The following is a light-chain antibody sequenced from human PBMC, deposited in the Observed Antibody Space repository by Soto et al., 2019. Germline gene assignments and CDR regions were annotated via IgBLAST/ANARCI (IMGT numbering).Light chain of an antibody. Sequence: EIQLNQSPSTVSASVGDRVTITCRASQTISSWLAWYQQKPGKAPKLLIYKASTLKSGVPSRFSGSGSGTEFTLTISSLQPDDFATYYCQHYNSYSEAFGQGTKVDI. J-gene: IGKJ1*01. CDR3: QHYNSYSEA. V-gene: IGKV1-5*03. CDR1: QTISSW. CDR2: KAS.